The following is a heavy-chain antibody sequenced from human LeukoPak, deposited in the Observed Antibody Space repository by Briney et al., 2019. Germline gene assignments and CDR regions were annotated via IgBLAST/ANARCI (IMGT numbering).Heavy chain of an antibody. J-gene: IGHJ4*02. Sequence: SETLSLTCAVSGGSISSGGYSWSWIRQPPGKGPEWIGYIYHSGSTYYNPSLKSRVTISVDRSKNQFFLKLSSVTAADTAVYYCARGDYYGSGSWDYWGQGTLVTVSS. CDR1: GGSISSGGYS. CDR2: IYHSGST. V-gene: IGHV4-30-2*01. CDR3: ARGDYYGSGSWDY. D-gene: IGHD3-10*01.